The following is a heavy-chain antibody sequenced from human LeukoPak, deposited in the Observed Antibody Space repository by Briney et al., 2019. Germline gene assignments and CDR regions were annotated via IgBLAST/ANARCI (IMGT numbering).Heavy chain of an antibody. CDR1: GFTFSSYA. Sequence: GGSLRLSCAASGFTFSSYAMHWVRRAPGKGLERVAAISSSGDRTYFVDSVRGRFTISRDNSKNTFYLQMSSLGVDDTAVYYCAKDSPRISVTGVEYFDHWGQGTLVTVSS. D-gene: IGHD4-11*01. CDR2: ISSSGDRT. J-gene: IGHJ1*01. CDR3: AKDSPRISVTGVEYFDH. V-gene: IGHV3-23*01.